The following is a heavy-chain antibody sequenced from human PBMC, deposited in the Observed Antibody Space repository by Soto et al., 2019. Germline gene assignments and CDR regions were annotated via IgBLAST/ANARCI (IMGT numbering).Heavy chain of an antibody. J-gene: IGHJ6*02. V-gene: IGHV4-34*01. CDR3: ARGGNYGDDYYYYGMDV. CDR1: GGSFSGYY. D-gene: IGHD4-17*01. Sequence: SETLSLTCAVYGGSFSGYYWSWIRQPPGKGLEWIGEINHSGSTNYNPSLKSRVTISVDTSKNQFSLKLSSVTAADTAVYYCARGGNYGDDYYYYGMDVWGQGTTVTVSS. CDR2: INHSGST.